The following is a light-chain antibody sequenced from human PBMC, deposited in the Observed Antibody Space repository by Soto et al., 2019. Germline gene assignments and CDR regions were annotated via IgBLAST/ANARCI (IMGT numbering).Light chain of an antibody. Sequence: QSVLTQPPSVSGAPGQRVTISCTGSSSNIGAGYDVHWYQQLPGTAPKLLIYGNSNRPSGVPDRFSGSKSGTSASLAITGLQAEDEADYYCHSYDSNLRGSVFGIGTKLTVL. CDR1: SSNIGAGYD. V-gene: IGLV1-40*01. CDR2: GNS. CDR3: HSYDSNLRGSV. J-gene: IGLJ1*01.